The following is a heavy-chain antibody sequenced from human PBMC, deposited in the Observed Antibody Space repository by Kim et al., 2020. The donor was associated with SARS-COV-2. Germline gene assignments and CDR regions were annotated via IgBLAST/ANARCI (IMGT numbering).Heavy chain of an antibody. CDR3: ARGPRIAAAGTGAQHLYYYYYGMDV. CDR1: GYTFTSYG. J-gene: IGHJ6*02. CDR2: ISAYNGNT. D-gene: IGHD6-13*01. V-gene: IGHV1-18*01. Sequence: ASVKVSCKASGYTFTSYGISWVRQAPGQGLEWMGWISAYNGNTNYAQKLQGRVTMTTDTSTSTAYMELRSLRSDDTAVYYCARGPRIAAAGTGAQHLYYYYYGMDVWGQGTTVTVSS.